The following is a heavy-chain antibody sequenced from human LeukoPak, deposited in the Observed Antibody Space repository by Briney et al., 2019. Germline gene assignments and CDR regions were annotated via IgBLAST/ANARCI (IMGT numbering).Heavy chain of an antibody. CDR3: ARVGYYGSGSPYFDY. J-gene: IGHJ4*02. CDR1: GGSFSGYY. V-gene: IGHV4-34*01. CDR2: INHSGST. D-gene: IGHD3-10*01. Sequence: PSETLSLTCAVYGGSFSGYYWSWIRQPPGKGLEWIGEINHSGSTNYNPSLKSRVTISVDKSKNQFSLKLSSVTAADTAVYYCARVGYYGSGSPYFDYWGQGTLVTVSS.